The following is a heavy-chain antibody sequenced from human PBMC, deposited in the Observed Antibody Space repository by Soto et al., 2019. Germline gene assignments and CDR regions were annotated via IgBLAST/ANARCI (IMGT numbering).Heavy chain of an antibody. CDR3: ARDPPPPDY. Sequence: ASVKVSCKASGYTFTSYAMHWVRQAPGQRLEWMGWINAGNGNTNYAQKLQGRVTMTTDTSTSTAYMELRSLRSDDTAVYYCARDPPPPDYWGQETLVTVSS. CDR1: GYTFTSYA. CDR2: INAGNGNT. V-gene: IGHV1-3*01. J-gene: IGHJ4*02.